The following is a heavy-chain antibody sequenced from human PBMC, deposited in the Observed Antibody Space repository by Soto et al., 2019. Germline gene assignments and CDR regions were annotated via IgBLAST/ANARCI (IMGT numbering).Heavy chain of an antibody. V-gene: IGHV1-18*01. CDR3: ARTPSVVVVAATPDYFDY. CDR2: ISAYNGNT. D-gene: IGHD2-15*01. J-gene: IGHJ4*02. Sequence: AASVKVSCKASGYTFTSYGISWVRQAPGQGLEWMGWISAYNGNTNYAQKLQGRVTMTTDTSTSTAYMELRSLRSDDTAVYYCARTPSVVVVAATPDYFDYWGQGTLVTVSS. CDR1: GYTFTSYG.